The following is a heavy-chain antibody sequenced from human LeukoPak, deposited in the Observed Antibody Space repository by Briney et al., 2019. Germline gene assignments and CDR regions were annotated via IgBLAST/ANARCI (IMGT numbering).Heavy chain of an antibody. Sequence: LSETLSLTCTVSGGSISSYYWSWIRQPPGEGLEWIGYIYYSGSTNYNPSLKSRVTISVDTSKNQFSLKLSSVTAADTAVYYCARDARGYSYGLDYWGQGTLVTVSS. CDR1: GGSISSYY. CDR3: ARDARGYSYGLDY. D-gene: IGHD5-18*01. CDR2: IYYSGST. V-gene: IGHV4-59*01. J-gene: IGHJ4*02.